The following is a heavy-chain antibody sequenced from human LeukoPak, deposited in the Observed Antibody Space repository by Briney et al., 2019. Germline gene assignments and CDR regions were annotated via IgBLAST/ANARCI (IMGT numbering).Heavy chain of an antibody. Sequence: GGSLRLSCAASGFTFSSYSMNWVRQAPGKGLEWVSSMSSSNYIYYADSVKGRFTISRDNAKNSLYLQMNSLRAEDTAVYYCARDGYYYGSGSYPHLRYTATVFDYWGQGTLVTVSS. J-gene: IGHJ4*02. V-gene: IGHV3-21*01. CDR3: ARDGYYYGSGSYPHLRYTATVFDY. CDR2: MSSSNYI. CDR1: GFTFSSYS. D-gene: IGHD3-10*01.